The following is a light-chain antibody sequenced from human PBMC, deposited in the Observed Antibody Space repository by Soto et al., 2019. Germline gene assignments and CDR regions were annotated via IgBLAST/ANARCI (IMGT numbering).Light chain of an antibody. Sequence: DIQMTQSPSTLPASVGDSVIITCRASQGLTNALVWYQQKPGKAPNLLIYKASNLASGVPLRFSGSGSGTEFTLTISSLQPEDFATYYCQQHISYPRTFGQGTKVEIK. CDR1: QGLTNA. CDR3: QQHISYPRT. J-gene: IGKJ1*01. CDR2: KAS. V-gene: IGKV1-5*03.